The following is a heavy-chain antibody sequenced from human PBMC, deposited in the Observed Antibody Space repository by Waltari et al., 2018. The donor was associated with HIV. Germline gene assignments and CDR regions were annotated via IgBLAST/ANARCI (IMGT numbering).Heavy chain of an antibody. CDR3: AKCHYYDSSGYYYSFDY. D-gene: IGHD3-22*01. Sequence: QVQLVESGGGVVQPGGSLRLSCAASGFTFSSYGMHWVSPAPGKGLEWVAFIRYDGSNKYYADSVKGRFTISRDNSKNTLYLQMNSLRAEDTAVYYCAKCHYYDSSGYYYSFDYWGQGTLVTVSS. J-gene: IGHJ4*02. CDR1: GFTFSSYG. CDR2: IRYDGSNK. V-gene: IGHV3-30*02.